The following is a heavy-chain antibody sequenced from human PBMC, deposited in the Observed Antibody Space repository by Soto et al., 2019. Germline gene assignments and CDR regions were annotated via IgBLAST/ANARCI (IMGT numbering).Heavy chain of an antibody. V-gene: IGHV4-59*01. CDR1: GGSISSYY. CDR2: IYYSGST. J-gene: IGHJ4*02. Sequence: SETLSLTCTVSGGSISSYYWSWIRQPPGKGLEWIGYIYYSGSTNYNPSLKSRVTVSVDTSKNQFSLKLSSVTAADTAVYYCARYRSGSVHYFDYWGQGTLVTVSS. D-gene: IGHD3-3*01. CDR3: ARYRSGSVHYFDY.